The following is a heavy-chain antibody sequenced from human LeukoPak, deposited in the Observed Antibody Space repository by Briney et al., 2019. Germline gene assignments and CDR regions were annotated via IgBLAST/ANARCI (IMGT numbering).Heavy chain of an antibody. Sequence: GGSLRLSCAASGFTFSSYSMNWVRQAPGKGLEWVSYISSSSSTIYYADSVKGRFTISRDNAKNSLYLQMNSLRDEDTAVYYCARDLQKVEMATLISVLRGPEGAFDIWGQGTMVTVSS. J-gene: IGHJ3*02. CDR3: ARDLQKVEMATLISVLRGPEGAFDI. CDR2: ISSSSSTI. V-gene: IGHV3-48*02. CDR1: GFTFSSYS. D-gene: IGHD5-24*01.